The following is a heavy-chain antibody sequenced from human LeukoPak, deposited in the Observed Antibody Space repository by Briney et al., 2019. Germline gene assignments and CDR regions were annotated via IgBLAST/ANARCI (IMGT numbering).Heavy chain of an antibody. V-gene: IGHV3-43*02. CDR3: AVATSYGVGAFDF. CDR1: GITFGDYG. CDR2: ISGKCDKR. D-gene: IGHD5-18*01. Sequence: GGSLRLSCGASGITFGDYGIQWVRQAPGKGLECVSLISGKCDKRYYVDSVKGRFTVSRDNSRTTLYLQMDSLRDEDTAFYYCAVATSYGVGAFDFWGQGTMLMVSS. J-gene: IGHJ3*01.